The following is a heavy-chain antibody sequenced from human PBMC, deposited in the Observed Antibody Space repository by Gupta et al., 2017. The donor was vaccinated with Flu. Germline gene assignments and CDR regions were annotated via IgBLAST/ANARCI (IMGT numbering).Heavy chain of an antibody. J-gene: IGHJ4*02. CDR2: ISSSGSTI. V-gene: IGHV3-48*03. CDR3: ARGRGWSSGWYLFDY. D-gene: IGHD6-19*01. Sequence: EVQLVESGGGLVQPGGSLRLSCAASGFTFSSYEMNWVRQAPGKGLEWVSYISSSGSTIYYADSVKGRFTISRDNAKNSLYLQMNSLRAEDTAVYYCARGRGWSSGWYLFDYWGQGTLVTVSS. CDR1: GFTFSSYE.